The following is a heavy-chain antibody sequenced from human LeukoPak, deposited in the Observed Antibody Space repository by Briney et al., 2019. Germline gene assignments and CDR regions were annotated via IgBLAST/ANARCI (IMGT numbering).Heavy chain of an antibody. V-gene: IGHV3-43*02. Sequence: GGSLRLSCAASGFTFDDYAMNWVRQAPGKGLEWVSLISGDGGSTYYADSVKGRFTISRDNSKNSLYLQMNSLRTEDTALYYCAKDNYYDSSGYFNYYYYYGMDVWGRGTTVTVSS. CDR1: GFTFDDYA. CDR2: ISGDGGST. CDR3: AKDNYYDSSGYFNYYYYYGMDV. J-gene: IGHJ6*02. D-gene: IGHD3-22*01.